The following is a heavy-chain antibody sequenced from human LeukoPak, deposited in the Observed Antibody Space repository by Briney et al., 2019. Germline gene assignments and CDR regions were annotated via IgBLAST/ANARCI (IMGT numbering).Heavy chain of an antibody. CDR1: GGSISSGSYY. V-gene: IGHV4-61*02. CDR2: IYTSGST. CDR3: ARDKYDFWSGTLYNWLDP. D-gene: IGHD3/OR15-3a*01. J-gene: IGHJ5*02. Sequence: SETLSLTCTVSGGSISSGSYYWSWIRQPAGKGLEWIGRIYTSGSTNYNPSLKSRVTISVDTSKNQFSLKLSSVTAADTAVYYCARDKYDFWSGTLYNWLDPWGQGTLVTVSS.